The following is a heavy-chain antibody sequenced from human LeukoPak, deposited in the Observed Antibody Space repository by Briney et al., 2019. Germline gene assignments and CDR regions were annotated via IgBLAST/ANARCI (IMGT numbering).Heavy chain of an antibody. V-gene: IGHV1-69*13. CDR2: IIPISGTT. CDR3: ARDSGFEYSGTHHGPFDY. D-gene: IGHD1-26*01. Sequence: ASVKVSCKASRGTFSSYTISWVRQAPGQGLEWMGGIIPISGTTNYGQKFQGRVTITADESTSTVYMELSSLRSEDTAVFYCARDSGFEYSGTHHGPFDYWGQGTLVTVSS. CDR1: RGTFSSYT. J-gene: IGHJ4*02.